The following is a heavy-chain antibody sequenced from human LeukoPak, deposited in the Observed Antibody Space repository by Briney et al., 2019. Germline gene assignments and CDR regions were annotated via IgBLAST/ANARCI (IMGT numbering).Heavy chain of an antibody. J-gene: IGHJ6*02. CDR1: GGSISSYH. CDR2: IFTSGSS. Sequence: PSETLSLTCTVSGGSISSYHWSWIRQPAGKGMEWMGRIFTSGSSNYNPSLKSRVAMSVDTSKNQFSLNLTSVTAADTAVYYCAREDGGNSWRGMDVWGQGTTVTVSS. D-gene: IGHD4-23*01. V-gene: IGHV4-4*07. CDR3: AREDGGNSWRGMDV.